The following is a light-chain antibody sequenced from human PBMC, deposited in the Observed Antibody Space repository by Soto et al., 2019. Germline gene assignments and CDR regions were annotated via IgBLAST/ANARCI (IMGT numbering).Light chain of an antibody. CDR2: EVS. J-gene: IGLJ1*01. CDR3: SSYTSSSAPYV. V-gene: IGLV2-14*01. Sequence: QSALTQPASVSGSPGQSVTISCTGTSSDVGGCTYVSWYQHHPGKAPELLIYEVSKRPSEISNRFSASKSGNTASLTISGLQAEDEADYYCSSYTSSSAPYVFGTGTKLTVL. CDR1: SSDVGGCTY.